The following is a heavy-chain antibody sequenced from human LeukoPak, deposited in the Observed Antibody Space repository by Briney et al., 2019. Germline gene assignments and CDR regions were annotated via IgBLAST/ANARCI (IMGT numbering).Heavy chain of an antibody. CDR3: ARKSAVLSTSEFDF. D-gene: IGHD2-2*01. V-gene: IGHV1-2*02. Sequence: ASLKVSCKASGYTFTGYYINWVRQAPGQGLEWMGWINPNSGGTNYPQKFQGRVTMTSDTSISTAYMELTNLRSDDSDVYYCARKSAVLSTSEFDFWGQGTLVTVSS. J-gene: IGHJ4*02. CDR2: INPNSGGT. CDR1: GYTFTGYY.